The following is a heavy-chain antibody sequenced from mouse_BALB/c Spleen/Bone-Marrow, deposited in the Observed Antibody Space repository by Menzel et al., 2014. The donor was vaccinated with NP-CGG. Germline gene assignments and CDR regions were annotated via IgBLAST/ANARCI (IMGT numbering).Heavy chain of an antibody. CDR3: ARLGTYGYHDS. V-gene: IGHV4-2*02. J-gene: IGHJ2*01. Sequence: EVQLQQSGGGLVQPGGSLNLACVASGFDFSRYWMSWARQAPGKGQEWIGEINPGSSTINYSPSLKDKFIISRDNAKNTLYLQVSTERSTDTAIYYCARLGTYGYHDSWGQGTALTVSS. D-gene: IGHD1-2*01. CDR2: INPGSSTI. CDR1: GFDFSRYW.